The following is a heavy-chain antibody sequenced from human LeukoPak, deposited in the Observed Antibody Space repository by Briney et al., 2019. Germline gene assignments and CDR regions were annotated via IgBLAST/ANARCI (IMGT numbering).Heavy chain of an antibody. V-gene: IGHV4-34*01. CDR1: GGSFSGYY. CDR3: ARVLELSWFDP. J-gene: IGHJ5*02. CDR2: INHSGST. D-gene: IGHD1-7*01. Sequence: SETLSLTCAVYGGSFSGYYWSWIRQPPGKGLEWIGEINHSGSTNYNPSLKSRVTISVDTSKNQFSLKLSSVTAADTAVYYCARVLELSWFDPWGQGTLVTVSS.